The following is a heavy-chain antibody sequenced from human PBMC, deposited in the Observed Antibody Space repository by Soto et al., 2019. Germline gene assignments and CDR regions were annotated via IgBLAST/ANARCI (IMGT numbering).Heavy chain of an antibody. CDR3: ARSPPYCSSTSCYPHYFDY. D-gene: IGHD2-2*01. CDR2: ISAYNGNT. V-gene: IGHV1-18*01. CDR1: GYTFTSYG. Sequence: VQLVQSGAEVKKPGASVKVSCKASGYTFTSYGISWVRQAPGQGLEWMGWISAYNGNTNYAQKLQGRVTMTTDTSTSTAYMELRSLRSDDTAVYYCARSPPYCSSTSCYPHYFDYWGQGTPVTVSS. J-gene: IGHJ4*02.